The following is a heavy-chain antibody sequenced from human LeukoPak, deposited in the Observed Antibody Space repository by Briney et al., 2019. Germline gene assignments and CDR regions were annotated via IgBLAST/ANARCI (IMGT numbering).Heavy chain of an antibody. V-gene: IGHV1-2*02. J-gene: IGHJ4*02. CDR2: INPNSGGT. Sequence: GASVTVSFKASGYAFTGYYMHWARQAPGQGLEWMGWINPNSGGTNYAQKFQGRVTMTRDTSISTAYMELSRLRSDDTAVYYCARESSNYNFDYWGQGTLVTVSS. CDR3: ARESSNYNFDY. CDR1: GYAFTGYY. D-gene: IGHD1-7*01.